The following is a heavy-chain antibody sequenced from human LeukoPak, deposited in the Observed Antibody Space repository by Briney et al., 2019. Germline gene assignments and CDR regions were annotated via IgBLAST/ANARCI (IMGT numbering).Heavy chain of an antibody. J-gene: IGHJ4*02. CDR3: ARVQLELRGVRSYFDY. Sequence: PGGSLRLSCAASGFTFSSYWMSWVRQAPGKGLEWVANIKQDGSEKYYVDSVKGRFTISRDNAKNSLYLQMNSLRAEDTAVYYCARVQLELRGVRSYFDYWGQGTLVTVSS. V-gene: IGHV3-7*01. D-gene: IGHD1-26*01. CDR2: IKQDGSEK. CDR1: GFTFSSYW.